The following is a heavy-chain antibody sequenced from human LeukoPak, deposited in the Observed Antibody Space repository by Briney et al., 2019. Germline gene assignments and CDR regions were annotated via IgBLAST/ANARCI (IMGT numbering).Heavy chain of an antibody. J-gene: IGHJ6*02. CDR2: IIPILGIA. V-gene: IGHV1-69*04. CDR3: ARGGAGMGYYYYYGMDV. Sequence: GASVTVSCTASGGTFSSYAISWVRQAPGQGLEWMGRIIPILGIANYAQKFQGRVTITADKSTSTAYMELSSLRSEDTAVYYCARGGAGMGYYYYYGMDVWGQGTTVTVSS. CDR1: GGTFSSYA. D-gene: IGHD6-13*01.